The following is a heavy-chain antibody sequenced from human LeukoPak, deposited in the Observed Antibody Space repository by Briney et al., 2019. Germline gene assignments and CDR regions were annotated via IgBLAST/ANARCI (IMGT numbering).Heavy chain of an antibody. Sequence: PGGSLRLSCAASGFTFSSYWMHWXXQXXXXXLVWVSRINPGGSSTAYADSVKGRFTISRGNAENTLYLQMDSLRAEDTAVYYCARSNQADDYWGQGTLVTVSS. CDR3: ARSNQADDY. V-gene: IGHV3-74*01. CDR1: GFTFSSYW. CDR2: INPGGSST. J-gene: IGHJ4*02. D-gene: IGHD1-14*01.